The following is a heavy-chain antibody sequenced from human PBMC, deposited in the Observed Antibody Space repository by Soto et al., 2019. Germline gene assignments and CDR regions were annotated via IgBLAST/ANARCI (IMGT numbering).Heavy chain of an antibody. CDR2: INAGNGNT. D-gene: IGHD6-13*01. Sequence: QVQLVQSGAEVKKPGASVKVSCKASGYTFTSYAMHWVRQAPGQRLEWMGWINAGNGNTKYSQKFQGRATITRDTSASTAYMELSSLRSEDTAVYYCARDRAGIAAATFDYWGQGTLVTVSS. V-gene: IGHV1-3*01. J-gene: IGHJ4*02. CDR1: GYTFTSYA. CDR3: ARDRAGIAAATFDY.